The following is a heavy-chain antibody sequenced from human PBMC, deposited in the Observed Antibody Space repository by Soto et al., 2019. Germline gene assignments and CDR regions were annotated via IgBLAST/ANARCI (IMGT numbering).Heavy chain of an antibody. V-gene: IGHV3-48*01. CDR1: GFIFIDYS. Sequence: HPVDSLSLSCAASGFIFIDYSMTWVSQAPGKGLEWISYISSDNGAIYYAASVKGRFTISRDNAKNSLYLQMNSLRAEDTALYYCAISQDRGGRTTFIYWGQGT. J-gene: IGHJ4*02. CDR3: AISQDRGGRTTFIY. CDR2: ISSDNGAI. D-gene: IGHD3-16*01.